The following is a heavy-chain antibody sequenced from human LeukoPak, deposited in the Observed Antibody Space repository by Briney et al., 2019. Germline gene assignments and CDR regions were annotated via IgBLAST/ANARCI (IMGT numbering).Heavy chain of an antibody. CDR1: GGSISSGGYY. Sequence: PSETLSLTCTVSGGSISSGGYYWSWIRQHPGKGLEWIGYIYYSGSTYYNPSLKSRVTISVDTSKNQFSLKLSSVTAADTAVYYCARDKEVVRGVSLNAYYYYGMDVWGQGTTVTVSS. D-gene: IGHD3-10*01. CDR3: ARDKEVVRGVSLNAYYYYGMDV. V-gene: IGHV4-31*03. J-gene: IGHJ6*02. CDR2: IYYSGST.